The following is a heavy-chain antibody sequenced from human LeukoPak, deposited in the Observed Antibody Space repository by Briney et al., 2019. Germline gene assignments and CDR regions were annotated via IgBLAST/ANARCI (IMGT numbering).Heavy chain of an antibody. Sequence: PSETLSLTCTVSGYSISSGYYWGWIRRPPGKGLEWIGSIYHSGSTYYNPSLKSRVTISVDTSKNQFSLKLSSVTAADTAVYYCARVEDGVYFDYWGQGTLVTVSS. CDR3: ARVEDGVYFDY. J-gene: IGHJ4*02. D-gene: IGHD4-17*01. CDR1: GYSISSGYY. V-gene: IGHV4-38-2*02. CDR2: IYHSGST.